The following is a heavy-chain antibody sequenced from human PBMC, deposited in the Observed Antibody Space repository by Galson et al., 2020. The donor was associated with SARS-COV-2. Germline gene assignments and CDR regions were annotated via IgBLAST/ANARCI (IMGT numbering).Heavy chain of an antibody. CDR3: MISEQMAFDY. J-gene: IGHJ4*02. D-gene: IGHD3-16*01. CDR2: ISGSSDSI. Sequence: GESLKISCAASGFTFSSYALSWVRQAPGKGLEWVSAISGSSDSIYYADAVRGRFTISRDNSKNTLYLQMRSVRAEDTAVYFCMISEQMAFDYWGQGTLVTVSS. CDR1: GFTFSSYA. V-gene: IGHV3-23*01.